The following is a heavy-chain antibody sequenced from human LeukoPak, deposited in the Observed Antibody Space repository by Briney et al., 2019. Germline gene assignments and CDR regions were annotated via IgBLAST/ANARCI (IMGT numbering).Heavy chain of an antibody. J-gene: IGHJ4*02. CDR2: ISYSGST. V-gene: IGHV4-59*01. CDR1: GGSISSYY. D-gene: IGHD3-16*02. Sequence: SETLSLTCNVSGGSISSYYWSWIRQPPGKGLEWIGYISYSGSTNYNPSLKSRVTIAVDTSKNQFSLTLSPVTAADTAVYYCARYVWGSYPTFEDYWGQGTLVTVSS. CDR3: ARYVWGSYPTFEDY.